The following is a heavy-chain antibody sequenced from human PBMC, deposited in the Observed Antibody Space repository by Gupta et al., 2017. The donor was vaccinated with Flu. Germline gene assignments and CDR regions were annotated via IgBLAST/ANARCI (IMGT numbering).Heavy chain of an antibody. CDR3: ARHVVPAPFPERYYYYGMDV. V-gene: IGHV1-69*01. J-gene: IGHJ6*02. D-gene: IGHD2-2*01. CDR2: IIPIFGTA. Sequence: VRQAPGQGLEWMGGIIPIFGTANYAQKFQGRVTITADESTSTAYMELSSLRSEDTAVYYCARHVVPAPFPERYYYYGMDVWGQGTTVTVSS.